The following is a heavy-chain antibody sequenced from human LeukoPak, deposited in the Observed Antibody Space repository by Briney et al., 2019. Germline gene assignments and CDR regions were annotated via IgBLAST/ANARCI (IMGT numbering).Heavy chain of an antibody. CDR1: GYTFTGYY. Sequence: GASVKVSCKSSGYTFTGYYMHWVGPAPGQGLEWMGWINPNSDGTNYGQKFQGRVTMTRDTSISTAYMELSRLRSDDPAVYFCARDLDDYGDYVSPYYYYYYMDVWGKGTTVTVSS. D-gene: IGHD4-17*01. J-gene: IGHJ6*03. CDR2: INPNSDGT. CDR3: ARDLDDYGDYVSPYYYYYYMDV. V-gene: IGHV1-2*02.